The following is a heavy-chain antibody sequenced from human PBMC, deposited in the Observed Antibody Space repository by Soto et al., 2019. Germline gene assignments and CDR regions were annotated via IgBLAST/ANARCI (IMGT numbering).Heavy chain of an antibody. CDR1: GFTFSSYG. CDR2: IWYDGSNK. D-gene: IGHD2-21*01. V-gene: IGHV3-33*01. Sequence: QVQLVESGGGVVQPGRSLRLSCAASGFTFSSYGMHWVRQAPGKGLEWVAVIWYDGSNKYYADSVKGRFTISRDNSKNTLYLQMNSLRAEDPAVYYCARDQFRKSIDYYSYGMDVWGQGTTVTVSS. CDR3: ARDQFRKSIDYYSYGMDV. J-gene: IGHJ6*02.